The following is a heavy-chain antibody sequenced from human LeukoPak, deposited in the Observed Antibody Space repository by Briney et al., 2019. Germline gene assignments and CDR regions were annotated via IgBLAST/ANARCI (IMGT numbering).Heavy chain of an antibody. CDR2: ITWNGAST. D-gene: IGHD6-6*01. J-gene: IGHJ4*02. CDR1: GFTFDDYG. Sequence: GGSLRLSCAASGFTFDDYGMNWVRQAPGKGLEWVSGITWNGASTGYTDSVKGRFSISRDNAKNTLYLQMNSLRAEDTAVYYCARGLSGYASSLGYWGQGTLVTVSA. CDR3: ARGLSGYASSLGY. V-gene: IGHV3-20*04.